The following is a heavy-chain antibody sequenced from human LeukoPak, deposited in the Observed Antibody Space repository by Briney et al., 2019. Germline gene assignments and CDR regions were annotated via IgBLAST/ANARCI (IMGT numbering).Heavy chain of an antibody. V-gene: IGHV3-11*06. Sequence: GGSLRLSCAASGFTFSDYYMSWLRQVPGKGLEWVSYVSETGSGTDYVDSVKGRFTISRDNAKNSLYLQMYSLRAEDTAVYYCARDLYSGSSPFDFWGQGTLVTVSS. J-gene: IGHJ4*02. D-gene: IGHD1-26*01. CDR2: VSETGSGT. CDR1: GFTFSDYY. CDR3: ARDLYSGSSPFDF.